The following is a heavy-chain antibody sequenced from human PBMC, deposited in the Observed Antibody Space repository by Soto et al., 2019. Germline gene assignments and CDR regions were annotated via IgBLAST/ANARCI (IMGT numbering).Heavy chain of an antibody. CDR2: IYYSGST. Sequence: NPSETLSLTCTVSGGSISSYYWSWIRQPPGKGLEWIGYIYYSGSTNYNPSLKSRVTISVDTSKNQFSLKLSSVTAADTAVYYCARADTAMVPLSGVDAFDIWGQGTMVTVSS. CDR1: GGSISSYY. J-gene: IGHJ3*02. CDR3: ARADTAMVPLSGVDAFDI. D-gene: IGHD5-18*01. V-gene: IGHV4-59*01.